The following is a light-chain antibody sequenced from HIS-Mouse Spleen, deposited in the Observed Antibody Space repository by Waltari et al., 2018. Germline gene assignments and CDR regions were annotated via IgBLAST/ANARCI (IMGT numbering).Light chain of an antibody. CDR3: QSADSSGTGWV. CDR1: ALPTQY. V-gene: IGLV3-25*03. CDR2: KDS. J-gene: IGLJ3*02. Sequence: SYELTQPPSVSVSPGQTARITFSGDALPTQYAYWYQQKPGQAPVLVIYKDSERPSGIPERFSGSSSGTTVTLTISGVQAEDEADYYCQSADSSGTGWVFGGGTKLTVL.